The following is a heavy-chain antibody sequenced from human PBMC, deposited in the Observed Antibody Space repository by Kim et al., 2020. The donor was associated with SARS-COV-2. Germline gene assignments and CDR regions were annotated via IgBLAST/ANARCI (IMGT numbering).Heavy chain of an antibody. J-gene: IGHJ4*02. CDR1: GFTFSSYG. V-gene: IGHV3-30*18. CDR3: AKDHGGNSEY. CDR2: ISYDGSNK. Sequence: GGSLRLSCAASGFTFSSYGMHWVRQAPGKGLEWVAVISYDGSNKYYADSVKGRFTISRDNSKNTLYLQMNSLRAEDTAVYYCAKDHGGNSEYWGQGTLVT. D-gene: IGHD2-21*02.